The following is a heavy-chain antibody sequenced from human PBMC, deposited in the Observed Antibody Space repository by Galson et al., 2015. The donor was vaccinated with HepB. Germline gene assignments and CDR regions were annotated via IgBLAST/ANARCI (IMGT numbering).Heavy chain of an antibody. J-gene: IGHJ3*02. CDR3: AKAPLVVPAAKGKGAFDI. CDR1: GFTFSAYA. D-gene: IGHD2-2*01. Sequence: SLRLSCAASGFTFSAYAMSWVRQTPGKGLEWVAVISYDGSNKYYADSVKGRFTISRDNSKNTLYLQMNSLRAEDTAVYYCAKAPLVVPAAKGKGAFDIWGQGTMVTVSS. V-gene: IGHV3-30*18. CDR2: ISYDGSNK.